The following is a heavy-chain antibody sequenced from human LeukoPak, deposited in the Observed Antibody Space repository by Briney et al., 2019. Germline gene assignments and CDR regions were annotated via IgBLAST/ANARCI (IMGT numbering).Heavy chain of an antibody. CDR2: ISGSGGST. CDR1: GFTFSSYA. J-gene: IGHJ4*02. D-gene: IGHD6-13*01. CDR3: AKDREQQLVLGYFDY. V-gene: IGHV3-23*01. Sequence: GGSLRLSCAASGFTFSSYAMSWVRQAPGKGLEWVSAISGSGGSTYYADSVKGRFTISRDNSKNTLYLQMNSLRAEDTAVYYCAKDREQQLVLGYFDYWGQGTLVTVSS.